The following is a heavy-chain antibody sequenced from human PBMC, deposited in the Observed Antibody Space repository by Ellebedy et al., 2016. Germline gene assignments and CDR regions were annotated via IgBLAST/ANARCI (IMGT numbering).Heavy chain of an antibody. CDR1: GASLERDYYY. J-gene: IGHJ4*02. D-gene: IGHD3-22*01. V-gene: IGHV4-61*03. Sequence: SETLSLTCSVSGASLERDYYYWTWIRQPPGGGLEWIGYVHSSGSTNINPSLRNRVAITIDTSMSHFSLRLTSLTTADTARYFCARDYHYYYSNGYDYVWNYDSWGQGRLVTVSS. CDR3: ARDYHYYYSNGYDYVWNYDS. CDR2: VHSSGST.